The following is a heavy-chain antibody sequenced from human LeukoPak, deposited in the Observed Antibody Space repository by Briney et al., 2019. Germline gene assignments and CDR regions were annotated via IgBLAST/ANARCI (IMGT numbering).Heavy chain of an antibody. Sequence: ASVKVSCKASGYTFTGYYMHWVRQAPGQGLEWMGWINPNSGGTNYAQKFQGRVTMTRDTSISTAYMELSRLRSDDTAVYYCARADEWVAARPYYFDYWGQGTLVTVSS. D-gene: IGHD6-6*01. CDR1: GYTFTGYY. J-gene: IGHJ4*02. V-gene: IGHV1-2*02. CDR2: INPNSGGT. CDR3: ARADEWVAARPYYFDY.